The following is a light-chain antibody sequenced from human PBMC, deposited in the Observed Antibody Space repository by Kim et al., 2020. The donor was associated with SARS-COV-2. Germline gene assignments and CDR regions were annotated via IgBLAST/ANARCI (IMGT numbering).Light chain of an antibody. J-gene: IGKJ4*01. CDR2: KVS. CDR3: MQGTYWPFT. Sequence: PASISFRSSQSLVYSDGDTSLNWFQQRPGQSPRRLIYKVSNRDSGVPDRFSGSGSGTDFTLKISRVEAEDVGVYYCMQGTYWPFTFGGGTKVDIK. CDR1: QSLVYSDGDTS. V-gene: IGKV2-30*01.